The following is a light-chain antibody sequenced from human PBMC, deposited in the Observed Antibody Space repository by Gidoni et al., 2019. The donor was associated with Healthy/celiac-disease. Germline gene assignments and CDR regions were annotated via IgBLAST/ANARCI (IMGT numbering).Light chain of an antibody. J-gene: IGLJ2*01. V-gene: IGLV1-44*01. CDR2: SNN. CDR3: AAWDDSLNAL. Sequence: QSVLTQPPSASGTPGQRVTISCSGSSSNIGSNTVNWYQQLPGTAPNLLIYSNNQRPSGVPDRFSGSKSGTSAALAISGRQSEDEADYYCAAWDDSLNALFGGGTKLTVL. CDR1: SSNIGSNT.